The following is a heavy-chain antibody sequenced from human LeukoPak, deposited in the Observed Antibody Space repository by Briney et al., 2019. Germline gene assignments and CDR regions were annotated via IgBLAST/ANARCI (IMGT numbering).Heavy chain of an antibody. Sequence: SLRLSCAASGFTFDDYAMHWVRQAPGKGLEWVSGISWNSGCIGYADSVKGRFTISRDNAKNSLYLQMNSLRAEDTALYYCAKTYYYDSSGYPSGLFDYWGQGTLVTVSS. CDR3: AKTYYYDSSGYPSGLFDY. D-gene: IGHD3-22*01. J-gene: IGHJ4*02. V-gene: IGHV3-9*01. CDR1: GFTFDDYA. CDR2: ISWNSGCI.